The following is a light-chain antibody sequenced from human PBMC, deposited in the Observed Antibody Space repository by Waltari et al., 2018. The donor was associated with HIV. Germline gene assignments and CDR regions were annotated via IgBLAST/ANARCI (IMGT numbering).Light chain of an antibody. CDR3: QQYNNWPPEYT. CDR1: QSGSSN. CDR2: GAS. J-gene: IGKJ2*01. Sequence: EIVMTQSPATLSVTPGERATLPCRASQSGSSNLAWYQQKPGQAPRLLIYGASTRATGIPARFSGSGSGTEFTLTISSLQSEDFAVYYCQQYNNWPPEYTFGQGTKLEIK. V-gene: IGKV3-15*01.